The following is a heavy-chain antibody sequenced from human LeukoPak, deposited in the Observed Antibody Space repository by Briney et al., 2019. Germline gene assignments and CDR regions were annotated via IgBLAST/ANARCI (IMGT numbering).Heavy chain of an antibody. CDR2: IYTGGTT. Sequence: GGSLRLSCAASGFTFSDYYMSWVRQAPGKGLEWVSIIYTGGTTYYADSVKGRFTISRDNSKNTLYLQMNSLRAEDTAVYYCARDGDDTSGYFSPFDYWGQGTLVTVSS. CDR1: GFTFSDYY. CDR3: ARDGDDTSGYFSPFDY. D-gene: IGHD3-22*01. J-gene: IGHJ4*02. V-gene: IGHV3-53*01.